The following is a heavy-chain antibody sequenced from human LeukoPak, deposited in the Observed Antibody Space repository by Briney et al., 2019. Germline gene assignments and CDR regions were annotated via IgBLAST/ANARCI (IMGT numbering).Heavy chain of an antibody. CDR2: MSYDGSSQ. D-gene: IGHD1-26*01. V-gene: IGHV3-30*18. J-gene: IGHJ4*02. Sequence: PGGSLRLSCAASGFIFSNYGVHWVRQAPGKGLEWVAVMSYDGSSQHYADSVKGRFTISRDNSKSTLYLQMNSLRAEDTAVYSCAKDRLGESVSGSWHFDHWGQGTLVTVSS. CDR1: GFIFSNYG. CDR3: AKDRLGESVSGSWHFDH.